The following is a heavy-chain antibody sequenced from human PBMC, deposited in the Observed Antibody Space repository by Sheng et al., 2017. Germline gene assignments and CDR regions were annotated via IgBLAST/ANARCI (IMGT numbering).Heavy chain of an antibody. Sequence: EVQLVESGGGLVQPGGSLRLSCAASGFTVSSNYMNWVRQAPGKGLEWVSVIYSGGGTHYADSVKGRFTISRDNSKNTVYLQMNSLRVEDTAVYYCARGNDQDIVGFDPWGQGTLVTVSS. D-gene: IGHD2-15*01. V-gene: IGHV3-66*01. CDR3: ARGNDQDIVGFDP. J-gene: IGHJ5*02. CDR1: GFTVSSNY. CDR2: IYSGGGT.